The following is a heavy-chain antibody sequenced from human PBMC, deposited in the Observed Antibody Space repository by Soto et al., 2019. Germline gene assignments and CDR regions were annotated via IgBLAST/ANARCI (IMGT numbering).Heavy chain of an antibody. Sequence: PSETLSLTCAVYGESFSGYYWSWIRQPPGKGLEWIGEINHSGSTNYNPSLKSRVTISVDTSKNQFSLRLNSVTAADTAVYYCAGQTFTIAAASYGRSIWFDPWGPGTLVPVYS. CDR2: INHSGST. D-gene: IGHD6-25*01. J-gene: IGHJ5*02. CDR1: GESFSGYY. CDR3: AGQTFTIAAASYGRSIWFDP. V-gene: IGHV4-34*01.